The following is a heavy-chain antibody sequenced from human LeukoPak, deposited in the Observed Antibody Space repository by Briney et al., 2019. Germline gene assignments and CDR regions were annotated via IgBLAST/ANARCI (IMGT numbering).Heavy chain of an antibody. CDR3: ARRGAAGTPDY. CDR1: GFTFSSYS. V-gene: IGHV3-64*01. D-gene: IGHD3-10*01. Sequence: GGSLRLSCAASGFTFSSYSMHWVRQAPGKGLEYVSAINPNGGSTYYANSVKGRFTISRDNSKNTLYLQMGSLRADDMAVYYCARRGAAGTPDYWGQGTLVTVSS. J-gene: IGHJ4*02. CDR2: INPNGGST.